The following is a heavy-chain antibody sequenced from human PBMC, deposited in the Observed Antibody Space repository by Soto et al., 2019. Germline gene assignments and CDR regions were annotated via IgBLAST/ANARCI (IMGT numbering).Heavy chain of an antibody. CDR2: ITSNSIYI. J-gene: IGHJ6*02. D-gene: IGHD1-1*01. Sequence: PGGSLRLSCAASGFPFSNFDMNWVRQAPGKGLEWVSSITSNSIYIYYADSVKGRFTVSRDNAKNSLYLQMDSLRAEDTAVYYCARDLSGGNYYYHGLDVWGQGTTVTV. CDR1: GFPFSNFD. CDR3: ARDLSGGNYYYHGLDV. V-gene: IGHV3-21*01.